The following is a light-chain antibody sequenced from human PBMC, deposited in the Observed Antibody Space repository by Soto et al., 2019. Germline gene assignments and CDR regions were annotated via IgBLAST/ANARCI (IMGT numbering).Light chain of an antibody. Sequence: EIVMTQSPLSLTVTPGEPASISCKSSQSLQHNNGNTLPDWYMQKPGQSPQLLIYLASRRAPGAPDRVSGSGSGTDFTLRISTVEADDAAIYYCMQALQTPRTFGQGTKLEI. J-gene: IGKJ1*01. CDR3: MQALQTPRT. CDR1: QSLQHNNGNTL. V-gene: IGKV2-28*01. CDR2: LAS.